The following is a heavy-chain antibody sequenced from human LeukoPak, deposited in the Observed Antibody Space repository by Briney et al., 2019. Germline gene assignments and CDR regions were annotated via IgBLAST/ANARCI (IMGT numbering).Heavy chain of an antibody. D-gene: IGHD6-19*01. CDR2: IHCSGSS. Sequence: SETLSLTCTVSGGSNSRYYWNWIRQPPGKGLEWIGYIHCSGSSNNNPSLKSRVTISVDTSKNQFSLRLSSVTAADTAVYYCAREGAVAGFDYWGQGTLVTVSS. CDR3: AREGAVAGFDY. CDR1: GGSNSRYY. V-gene: IGHV4-59*01. J-gene: IGHJ4*02.